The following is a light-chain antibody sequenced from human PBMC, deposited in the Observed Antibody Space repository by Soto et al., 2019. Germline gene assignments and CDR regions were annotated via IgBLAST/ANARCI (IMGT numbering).Light chain of an antibody. J-gene: IGKJ1*01. CDR1: QSVASAY. CDR2: GAS. V-gene: IGKV3-20*01. CDR3: QQYADSRWT. Sequence: IVLTQSPGTLSLSPGESATLSCRASQSVASAYLAWYQHKPGQAPRLLIYGASSRATGIADRISGSGSGTDFTLTISRLEPEDFAVYYCQQYADSRWTFGQGTKVE.